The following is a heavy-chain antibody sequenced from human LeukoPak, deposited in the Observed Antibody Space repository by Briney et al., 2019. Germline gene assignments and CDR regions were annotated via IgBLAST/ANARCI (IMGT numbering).Heavy chain of an antibody. Sequence: KPSETLSLTCAVYGGSFSGYYWSWIRQPPGKGLEWIGEINHSGSTNYNPSLKSRVTISVDTSKNQFSLKLSSVTAADTAVYYCARGPPFREQLWFTSPHDAFDIWGQGTMVTVSS. CDR1: GGSFSGYY. CDR3: ARGPPFREQLWFTSPHDAFDI. CDR2: INHSGST. J-gene: IGHJ3*02. V-gene: IGHV4-34*01. D-gene: IGHD5-18*01.